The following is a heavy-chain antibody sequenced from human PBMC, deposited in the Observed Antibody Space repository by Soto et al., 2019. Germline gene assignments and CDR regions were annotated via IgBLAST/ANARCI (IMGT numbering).Heavy chain of an antibody. Sequence: SETLSLTCTVSGDSMSISNWWNWVRQSPGKGLEWIGEAHHSGRTNYNPSLKSRVTISVDRSQNHFSLQLTSVTAADTAVYYCARGWWEREGYLMDVWGQGTTVTVSS. CDR1: GDSMSISNW. CDR3: ARGWWEREGYLMDV. V-gene: IGHV4-4*02. J-gene: IGHJ6*02. CDR2: AHHSGRT. D-gene: IGHD1-26*01.